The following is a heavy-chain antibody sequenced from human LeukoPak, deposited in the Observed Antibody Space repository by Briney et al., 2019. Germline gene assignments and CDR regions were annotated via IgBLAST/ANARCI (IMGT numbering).Heavy chain of an antibody. J-gene: IGHJ3*02. CDR1: GCTFPTYW. V-gene: IGHV5-51*01. CDR2: IYPDDSDT. D-gene: IGHD2-21*01. Sequence: GESLKISCKGSGCTFPTYWIGWVRQMPGKGLEWMGIIYPDDSDTIYSPSFQGQVTISADKSISTAYLQWSSLKASDTAMYYCATTRRESWVNAFDIWGQGTMVTVSS. CDR3: ATTRRESWVNAFDI.